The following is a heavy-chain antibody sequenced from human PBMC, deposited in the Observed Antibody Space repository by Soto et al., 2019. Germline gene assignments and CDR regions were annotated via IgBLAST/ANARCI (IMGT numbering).Heavy chain of an antibody. V-gene: IGHV3-48*02. CDR1: GFTSSTHS. Sequence: RGSLILSWVPSGFTSSTHSMDWVRQAPGNGLEWVSYISSIGGTIYYADSVEGRLTIFRDNAKNSLYLQMNSLRDEDTAVYYCSRGIAADGGRHFDYWGQGTMVTVSS. CDR3: SRGIAADGGRHFDY. J-gene: IGHJ4*02. CDR2: ISSIGGTI. D-gene: IGHD6-13*01.